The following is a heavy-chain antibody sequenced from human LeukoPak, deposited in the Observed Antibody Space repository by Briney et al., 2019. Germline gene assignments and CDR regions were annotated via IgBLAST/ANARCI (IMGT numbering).Heavy chain of an antibody. CDR1: GFIFSSYS. D-gene: IGHD1-26*01. V-gene: IGHV3-21*01. CDR2: ISSSSSYI. J-gene: IGHJ4*02. CDR3: ARDGEGATSPTLFDY. Sequence: GGSLRLSCAASGFIFSSYSMNWVRQAPGKGLEWVSSISSSSSYIYYADSVKGRFTISRDNAKNSLYLQMNSLRAEDTAVYYCARDGEGATSPTLFDYWGQGTLVTVSS.